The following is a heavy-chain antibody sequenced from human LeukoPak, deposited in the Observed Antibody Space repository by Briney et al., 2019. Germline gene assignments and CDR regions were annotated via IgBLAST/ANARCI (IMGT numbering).Heavy chain of an antibody. CDR2: ISSSGAGT. V-gene: IGHV3-23*01. Sequence: GGSLRLSCAASGFTFSSYGMHWVRKAQGKGMEWVSGISSSGAGTYYADSVKGRFTISRDNTKNTLFLQMKTLRAEDTAVYYCAKVEKMATIYAYFDYWGQGTLVTVSS. CDR3: AKVEKMATIYAYFDY. D-gene: IGHD5-24*01. J-gene: IGHJ4*02. CDR1: GFTFSSYG.